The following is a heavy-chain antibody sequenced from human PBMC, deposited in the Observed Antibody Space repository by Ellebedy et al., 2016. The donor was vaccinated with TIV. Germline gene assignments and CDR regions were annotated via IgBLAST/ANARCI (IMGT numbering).Heavy chain of an antibody. D-gene: IGHD4-17*01. CDR2: FDPEDGET. V-gene: IGHV1-24*01. J-gene: IGHJ6*02. CDR3: ARPATTVTSYGMDV. Sequence: ASVKVSCXVSGYTLTELSMHWVRQAPGKGLEWMGGFDPEDGETIYAQKFQGRVTMTEDTSTDTAYMELSSLRSEDTAVYYCARPATTVTSYGMDVWGQGTTVTVSS. CDR1: GYTLTELS.